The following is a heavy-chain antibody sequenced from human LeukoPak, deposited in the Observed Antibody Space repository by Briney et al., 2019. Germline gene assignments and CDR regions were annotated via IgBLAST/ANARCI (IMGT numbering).Heavy chain of an antibody. CDR3: ARDPGYCSGGSCGYFDY. V-gene: IGHV3-21*01. J-gene: IGHJ4*02. D-gene: IGHD2-15*01. Sequence: AGGSLRLSCAASGFTFSSYSMNWVRQAPGKGLEWVSSISSSSSYIYYADSVKGRFTISRDNAKNSLYLQMNSLRAEDTAVYYCARDPGYCSGGSCGYFDYWGQGTLVTVSS. CDR2: ISSSSSYI. CDR1: GFTFSSYS.